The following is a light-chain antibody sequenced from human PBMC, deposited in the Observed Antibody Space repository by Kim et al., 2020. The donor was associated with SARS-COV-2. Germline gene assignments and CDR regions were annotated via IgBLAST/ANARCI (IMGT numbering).Light chain of an antibody. V-gene: IGKV1-12*01. Sequence: DIQMTQSPSTVSASVGDRVTITCRASQAISDWLAWYQQKPGKAPKLLIYEASSLQSGVPSRFSGSGYGADFTLTISSLQPEDFATYYSQQTDSFPWTFGQVTKLDIK. CDR1: QAISDW. CDR3: QQTDSFPWT. J-gene: IGKJ1*01. CDR2: EAS.